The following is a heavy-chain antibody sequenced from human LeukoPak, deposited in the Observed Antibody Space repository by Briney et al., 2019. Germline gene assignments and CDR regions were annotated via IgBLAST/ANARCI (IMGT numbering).Heavy chain of an antibody. D-gene: IGHD2-2*01. CDR1: GFTFSAYS. Sequence: GGSLRLSCAASGFTFSAYSMNWVRQAPGKGLDWVSYISSRSFTIYYADSVKGRFTISRDNSKNTLDLQMSSLRAEDTAMYYCARDSCSSPSCFDLWGQGTLVTVSS. CDR2: ISSRSFTI. V-gene: IGHV3-48*04. CDR3: ARDSCSSPSCFDL. J-gene: IGHJ4*02.